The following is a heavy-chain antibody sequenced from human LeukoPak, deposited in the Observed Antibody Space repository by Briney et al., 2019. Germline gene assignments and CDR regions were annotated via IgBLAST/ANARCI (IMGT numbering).Heavy chain of an antibody. V-gene: IGHV4-4*07. CDR3: ARDRGIGIVESRVAFDL. CDR1: GDSITSCD. J-gene: IGHJ3*01. Sequence: SETLSLTCSVSGDSITSCDWCWVRQPAGKGLEWVGRGYSNEHTYSNPSLRGRVTISLYKSMNVVYLTLSAVAAADTGVYYCARDRGIGIVESRVAFDLWGQGTMVTVS. CDR2: GYSNEHT. D-gene: IGHD1-26*01.